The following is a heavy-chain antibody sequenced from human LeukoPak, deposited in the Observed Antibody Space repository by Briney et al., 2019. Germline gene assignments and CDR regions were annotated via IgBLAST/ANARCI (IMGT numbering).Heavy chain of an antibody. CDR1: GFTFSSYS. J-gene: IGHJ3*02. Sequence: EPGGSLRLSCAASGFTFSSYSMNRVRQAPGKGLEWVSSISSSSSYIYYADSVKGRFTISRDNAKNSLYLQMNSLRAEDTAVYYCAREASDGAFDIWGQGTMVTVSS. CDR2: ISSSSSYI. V-gene: IGHV3-21*01. CDR3: AREASDGAFDI.